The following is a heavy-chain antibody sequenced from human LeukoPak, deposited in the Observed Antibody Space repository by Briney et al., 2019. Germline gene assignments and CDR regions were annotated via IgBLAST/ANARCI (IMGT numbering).Heavy chain of an antibody. D-gene: IGHD6-19*01. V-gene: IGHV4-59*01. Sequence: SETLSLTCSVSGGSMTNYYWSWIRQPPGKGLEWIGYIYYSGSTNYHPPPKSRVTISVDTSKDQFSLKLSSVSAADTAVYYCARGGWSVDYWGQGTLVTVSS. J-gene: IGHJ4*02. CDR3: ARGGWSVDY. CDR2: IYYSGST. CDR1: GGSMTNYY.